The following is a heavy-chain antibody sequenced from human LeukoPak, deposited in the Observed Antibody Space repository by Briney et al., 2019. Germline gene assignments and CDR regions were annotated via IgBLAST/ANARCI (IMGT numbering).Heavy chain of an antibody. CDR1: GYTFSGYY. Sequence: GASVKVSCKASGYTFSGYYMHWVRQAPGHGLEWMGSINPNSGGANYAQKFQGRVTMTWETSISTACMELSRLSSDDTAVYYCAREYILTAYYGDYWGQGTLVTVSS. D-gene: IGHD3-9*01. V-gene: IGHV1-2*02. J-gene: IGHJ4*02. CDR2: INPNSGGA. CDR3: AREYILTAYYGDY.